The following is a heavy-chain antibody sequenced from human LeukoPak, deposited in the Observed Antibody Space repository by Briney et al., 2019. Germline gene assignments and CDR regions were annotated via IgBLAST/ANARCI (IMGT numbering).Heavy chain of an antibody. Sequence: GGSLRLSCAASGFTFSSYAMSWVRQAPGKGLEWVSAISGSGGSTYYADSVKGRFAISRDNSKNTLYLQMNSLRAEDTAVYYCAKDHFYGDYSRNCFDYWGQGTLVTVSS. V-gene: IGHV3-23*01. CDR1: GFTFSSYA. CDR3: AKDHFYGDYSRNCFDY. CDR2: ISGSGGST. J-gene: IGHJ4*02. D-gene: IGHD4-17*01.